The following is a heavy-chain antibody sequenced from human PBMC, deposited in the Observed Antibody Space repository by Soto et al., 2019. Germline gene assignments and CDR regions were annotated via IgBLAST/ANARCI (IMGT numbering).Heavy chain of an antibody. J-gene: IGHJ4*02. CDR3: ARISGSYQRGFDS. D-gene: IGHD1-26*01. CDR1: GFSLSTSGMS. Sequence: SGPTLVNPTQTLTLTCVFSGFSLSTSGMSVSWIRRPPGKPLEWLAFTNWSENVYYNTPLKPRLTMPKDTPKNRVALIIPTLNPSDTATYYSARISGSYQRGFDSWGRGTLVTVSS. V-gene: IGHV2-70*13. CDR2: TNWSENV.